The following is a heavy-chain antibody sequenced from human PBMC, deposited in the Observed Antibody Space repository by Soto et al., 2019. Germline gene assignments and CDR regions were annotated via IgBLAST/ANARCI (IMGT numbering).Heavy chain of an antibody. CDR3: VRGARELMWGDY. J-gene: IGHJ4*02. Sequence: GGSLRLSCAASGFSFEDYGMSWVRQAPGKGLEWVSGINRNGGMTGYGDSVKGRFTISRDNAKNSLYLQMNSLRAEDTALYYCVRGARELMWGDYWGQGTLVTVSS. CDR2: INRNGGMT. V-gene: IGHV3-20*04. D-gene: IGHD3-10*01. CDR1: GFSFEDYG.